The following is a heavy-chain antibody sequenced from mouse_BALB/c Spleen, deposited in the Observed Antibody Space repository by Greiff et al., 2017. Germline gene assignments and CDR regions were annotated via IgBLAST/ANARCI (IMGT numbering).Heavy chain of an antibody. D-gene: IGHD2-4*01. CDR3: ARCPIYYDYDDYYAMDY. J-gene: IGHJ4*01. V-gene: IGHV2-9*02. CDR1: GFSLTSYG. Sequence: QVQLKQSGPGLVAPSQSLSITCTVSGFSLTSYGVHWVRQPPGKGLEWLGVIWAGGSTNYNSALMSRLSISKDNSKSHVFLKMNSLQTDDSAMYYCARCPIYYDYDDYYAMDYGGQGTSVTVSS. CDR2: IWAGGST.